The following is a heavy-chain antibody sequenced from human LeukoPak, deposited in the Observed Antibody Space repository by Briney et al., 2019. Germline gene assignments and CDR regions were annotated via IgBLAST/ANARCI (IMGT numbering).Heavy chain of an antibody. CDR2: IYYSGST. CDR1: GGSISSGDYY. Sequence: SETLSLTCTVSGGSISSGDYYWSWIRQPPGKGLEWIGYIYYSGSTYHNPSLKSRVTISVDTSKNQFSLKLSSVTAADTAVYYCARDPGPGSSGYYAPYYYYGMDVWGQGTTVTVSS. V-gene: IGHV4-30-4*01. D-gene: IGHD3-22*01. CDR3: ARDPGPGSSGYYAPYYYYGMDV. J-gene: IGHJ6*02.